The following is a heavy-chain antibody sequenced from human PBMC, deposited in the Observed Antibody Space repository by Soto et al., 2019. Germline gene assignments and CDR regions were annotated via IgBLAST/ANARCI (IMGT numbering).Heavy chain of an antibody. D-gene: IGHD6-13*01. CDR1: GYTFTSYA. CDR2: INAGNGNT. J-gene: IGHJ5*02. Sequence: QVQLVQSGAEEKKPGASVKVSCKASGYTFTSYAMHWVRQAPGQRLEWMGWINAGNGNTKYSQKFQDRVTITRDTSASTAYMELSSLRSEDTAVYYCARDRQQLSWCDPWGQGTLVTVSS. V-gene: IGHV1-3*05. CDR3: ARDRQQLSWCDP.